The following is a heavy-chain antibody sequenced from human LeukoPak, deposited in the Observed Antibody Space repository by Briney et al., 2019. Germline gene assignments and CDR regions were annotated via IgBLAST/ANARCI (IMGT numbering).Heavy chain of an antibody. CDR1: GFTFSSYG. Sequence: GGSLRLSCAASGFTFSSYGMHWVRQAPGKGLEWVAVISYDGSNKYYADSVKGRFTISRDNSKNSLYLQMNSLRAEDTAVYYCARDTWGAASYLERLLTWTWGGFDYWGQGTLVTVSS. V-gene: IGHV3-30*03. CDR3: ARDTWGAASYLERLLTWTWGGFDY. J-gene: IGHJ4*02. D-gene: IGHD1-1*01. CDR2: ISYDGSNK.